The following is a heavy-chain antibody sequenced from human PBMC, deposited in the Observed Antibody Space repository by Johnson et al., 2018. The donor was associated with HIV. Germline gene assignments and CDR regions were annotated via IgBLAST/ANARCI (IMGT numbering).Heavy chain of an antibody. D-gene: IGHD2-15*01. CDR3: AKGGYGSGGSCYPDAFDI. J-gene: IGHJ3*02. V-gene: IGHV3-11*04. CDR1: GFMFSDYY. CDR2: ISSSRSTI. Sequence: QVPLVESRGGFVKPGGSLRLSCAASGFMFSDYYMSWIRQAPGKGLEWVSYISSSRSTIYYADSVKGRFTISRDNAKNSLYLQMNSLRAEDTAVYYCAKGGYGSGGSCYPDAFDIWGQGTMVTVSS.